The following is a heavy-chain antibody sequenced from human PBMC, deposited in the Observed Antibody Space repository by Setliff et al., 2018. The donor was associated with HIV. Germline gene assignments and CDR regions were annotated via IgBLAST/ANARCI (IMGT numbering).Heavy chain of an antibody. J-gene: IGHJ6*03. D-gene: IGHD6-13*01. Sequence: SETLSLTCTVSGGSISSGNYYWTWVRQPAEKGLECIGRIYTSGSTNYNPTLKCRVTISVYTSKNQFSLRLSSVTAADTAIYYCASDWSGYSSSRGSYYYCMDVWGKGTTVTVSS. CDR2: IYTSGST. CDR1: GGSISSGNYY. V-gene: IGHV4-61*02. CDR3: ASDWSGYSSSRGSYYYCMDV.